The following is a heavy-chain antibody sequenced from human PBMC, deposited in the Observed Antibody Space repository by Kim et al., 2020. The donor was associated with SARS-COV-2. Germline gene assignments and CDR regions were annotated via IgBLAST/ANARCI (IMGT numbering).Heavy chain of an antibody. Sequence: SETLSLTCTVSGGSISSSSYYWGWIRQPPGKGLEWIGSIYYSGSTYYNPSLKSRVTISVDTSKNQFSLKLSSVTAADTAVYYCARDRPPSSWGQGTLVTVSS. V-gene: IGHV4-39*07. J-gene: IGHJ4*02. D-gene: IGHD2-2*01. CDR2: IYYSGST. CDR1: GGSISSSSYY. CDR3: ARDRPPSS.